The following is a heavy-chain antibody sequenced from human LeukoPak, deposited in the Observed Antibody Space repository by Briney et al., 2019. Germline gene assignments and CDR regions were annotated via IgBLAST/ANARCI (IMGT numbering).Heavy chain of an antibody. J-gene: IGHJ4*02. CDR3: ASLSLLAGVIAAKAKSDY. CDR2: ISYDGSNK. Sequence: GGSLRLSCAASGFTFSSYAMHWVRQAPGKGLEWVAVISYDGSNKYYADSVKGRFTISRDNSKNTLYLQMNSLRAEDTAVYYCASLSLLAGVIAAKAKSDYWGQGTLVTVSS. CDR1: GFTFSSYA. V-gene: IGHV3-30*04. D-gene: IGHD3-10*01.